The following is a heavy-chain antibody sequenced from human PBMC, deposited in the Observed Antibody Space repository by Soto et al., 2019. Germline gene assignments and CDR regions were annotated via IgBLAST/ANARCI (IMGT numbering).Heavy chain of an antibody. D-gene: IGHD4-17*01. CDR2: IYYSGST. CDR3: ARGIGDYGESGY. J-gene: IGHJ4*02. V-gene: IGHV4-59*01. Sequence: PSETLSLTCTVSGGSISSYYWSWIRQPPGKGLEWIGYIYYSGSTNYNPSLKSRVTISVDTSKNQFSLKLSSVTAADTAVYYCARGIGDYGESGYWGQGTLVTVSS. CDR1: GGSISSYY.